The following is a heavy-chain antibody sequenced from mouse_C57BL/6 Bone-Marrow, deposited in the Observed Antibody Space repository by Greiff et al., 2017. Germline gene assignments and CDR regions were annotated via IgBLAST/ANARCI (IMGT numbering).Heavy chain of an antibody. J-gene: IGHJ3*01. Sequence: EVQLQESGPELVKPGASVKISCKASGYSFTGYYMNWVKQSPENSLEWIGEINPSTGGTTYNQKFKAKATLTVDKSSSTAYMQLKSLTSEDSAVYYCARGRFAYWGQGTLVTVSA. CDR3: ARGRFAY. CDR1: GYSFTGYY. V-gene: IGHV1-42*01. CDR2: INPSTGGT.